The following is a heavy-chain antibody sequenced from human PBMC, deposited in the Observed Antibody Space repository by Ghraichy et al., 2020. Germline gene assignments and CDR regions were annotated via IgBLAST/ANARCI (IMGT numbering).Heavy chain of an antibody. D-gene: IGHD3-10*01. CDR1: GFTFDSYA. CDR2: ISGSGGST. V-gene: IGHV3-23*01. CDR3: AKDPSGSLIPQPFDS. Sequence: GGSLRLSCAASGFTFDSYAMSWVRQAPGKGLEWVSAISGSGGSTYYADSVKGRFTISRDNSKNTLYLQMNSLRAEDTAVYYCAKDPSGSLIPQPFDSWGQGTLVTVSS. J-gene: IGHJ4*02.